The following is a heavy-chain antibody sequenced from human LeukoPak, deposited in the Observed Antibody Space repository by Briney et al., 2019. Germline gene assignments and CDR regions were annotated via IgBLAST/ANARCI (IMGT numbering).Heavy chain of an antibody. J-gene: IGHJ4*02. Sequence: GEPLKISFKGSGCRFRSYWIGWGRPMPGKGGEWMGIIYPGDSDTRYSPSFQGQVTISADKSISTAYLQWSSLKASDTAMYYCARKAGPPTDYWGQGTLVTVSS. D-gene: IGHD4-11*01. CDR1: GCRFRSYW. CDR3: ARKAGPPTDY. V-gene: IGHV5-51*01. CDR2: IYPGDSDT.